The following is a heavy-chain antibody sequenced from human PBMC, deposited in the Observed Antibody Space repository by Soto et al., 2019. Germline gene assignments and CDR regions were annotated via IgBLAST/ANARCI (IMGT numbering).Heavy chain of an antibody. D-gene: IGHD6-19*01. CDR3: ARDNPQWKAVAGIKGYHYYGMDV. J-gene: IGHJ6*02. Sequence: EVQLVESGGGLVQPGGSLRLSCAASGFTFSSYSMNWVRQAPGKGLEWVSYISSSSSTIYYADSVKGRFTISRYNAKNSLYLQMNSLRDEDTAVYYCARDNPQWKAVAGIKGYHYYGMDVWGQGTTVTVSS. CDR1: GFTFSSYS. V-gene: IGHV3-48*02. CDR2: ISSSSSTI.